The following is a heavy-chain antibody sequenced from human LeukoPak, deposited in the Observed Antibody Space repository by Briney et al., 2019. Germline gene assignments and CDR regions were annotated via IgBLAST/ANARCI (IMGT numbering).Heavy chain of an antibody. V-gene: IGHV3-53*01. J-gene: IGHJ4*02. CDR3: ARESGQWLDYYFDY. D-gene: IGHD6-19*01. CDR1: GFTVSSNY. CDR2: IYSGGST. Sequence: RGSLRLSCAASGFTVSSNYMSWVRQAPGKGLEWVSVIYSGGSTYYADSVKGRFTISRDNSKNTLYLQMNSLRAEDTAVYYCARESGQWLDYYFDYWGQGTLVTVSS.